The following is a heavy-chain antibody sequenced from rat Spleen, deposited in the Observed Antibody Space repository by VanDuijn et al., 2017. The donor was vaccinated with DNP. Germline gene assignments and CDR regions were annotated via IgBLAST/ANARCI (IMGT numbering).Heavy chain of an antibody. Sequence: QVQLQQSGAELAKPGSSVKLSCKASGYTFTSSYITWIKQTTGQGLEYIGYINTVRGGAHYNEKLKGKATLTVDKSSSTAFMQLSSLTPDDSAVYYCARPRVTTVWGYFDYWGQGVVVTVSS. D-gene: IGHD1-1*01. V-gene: IGHV1-43*01. CDR2: INTVRGGA. CDR1: GYTFTSSY. J-gene: IGHJ2*01. CDR3: ARPRVTTVWGYFDY.